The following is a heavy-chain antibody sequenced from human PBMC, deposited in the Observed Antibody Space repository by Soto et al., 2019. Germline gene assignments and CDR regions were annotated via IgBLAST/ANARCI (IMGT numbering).Heavy chain of an antibody. Sequence: GGSLRLSCAASGFRFTDYYMSWIRQAPGKGLEWVSYISSSGSTIYYADSVKGRFTISRDNAKNSLFLQMNSLRAEDTAVYYCARVAYYYDSSGYFYWGQGTLVTVSS. CDR2: ISSSGSTI. CDR3: ARVAYYYDSSGYFY. V-gene: IGHV3-11*01. CDR1: GFRFTDYY. D-gene: IGHD3-22*01. J-gene: IGHJ4*02.